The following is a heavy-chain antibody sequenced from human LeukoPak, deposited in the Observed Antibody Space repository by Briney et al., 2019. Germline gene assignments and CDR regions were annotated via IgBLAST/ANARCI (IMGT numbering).Heavy chain of an antibody. CDR1: GGSMSSSTYY. Sequence: PSETLSLTCSVSGGSMSSSTYYWGWIRQPPGKGLEWTGSIHYSRNTYYNPSLKSRVTISVDTSKNQFSLKLSSVTAADTAVYYCARLVYCSSTSCYVHFDYWGQGTLVTVSS. D-gene: IGHD2-2*01. V-gene: IGHV4-39*01. CDR3: ARLVYCSSTSCYVHFDY. CDR2: IHYSRNT. J-gene: IGHJ4*02.